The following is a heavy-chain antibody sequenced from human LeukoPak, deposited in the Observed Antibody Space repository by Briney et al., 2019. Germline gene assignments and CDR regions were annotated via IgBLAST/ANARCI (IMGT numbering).Heavy chain of an antibody. Sequence: ASVKVSCKVSGYTLTELSMHWVRQAPGKGLEWMGGFDPEDGETIYAQKFQGRVTMTEDTSTDTAYMELRSLRSDDTAVYYCARAFSPEWYYYYMDVWGKGTTVTVSS. CDR2: FDPEDGET. D-gene: IGHD3-3*01. V-gene: IGHV1-24*01. CDR3: ARAFSPEWYYYYMDV. J-gene: IGHJ6*03. CDR1: GYTLTELS.